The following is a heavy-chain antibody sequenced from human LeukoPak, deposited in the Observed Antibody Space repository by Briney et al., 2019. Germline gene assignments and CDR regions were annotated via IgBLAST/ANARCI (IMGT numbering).Heavy chain of an antibody. CDR2: ISGSGGST. V-gene: IGHV3-23*01. D-gene: IGHD2-15*01. CDR3: AKRGYCSGGSCYSPYYFDY. Sequence: GGSLRLSCAASGFTFSIYAMSWVRQAPGKGLEWVSAISGSGGSTYYADSVRGRFTISRDNSKNTLYLQMNSLRAEDTAVYYCAKRGYCSGGSCYSPYYFDYWGQGTLVTVSP. J-gene: IGHJ4*02. CDR1: GFTFSIYA.